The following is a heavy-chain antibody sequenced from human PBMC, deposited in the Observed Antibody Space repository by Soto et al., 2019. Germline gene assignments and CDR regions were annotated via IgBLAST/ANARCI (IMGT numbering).Heavy chain of an antibody. CDR3: ARDKSPILTGYYMPCYFDY. CDR1: GGTFSSYA. D-gene: IGHD3-9*01. V-gene: IGHV1-69*06. J-gene: IGHJ4*02. Sequence: SVKVSCKASGGTFSSYAISWVRQAPGQGLEWMGGIIPIFGTANYAQKFQGRVTITADKSTSTAYMELSSLRSEDTAVYYCARDKSPILTGYYMPCYFDYWGQGTLVTAPQ. CDR2: IIPIFGTA.